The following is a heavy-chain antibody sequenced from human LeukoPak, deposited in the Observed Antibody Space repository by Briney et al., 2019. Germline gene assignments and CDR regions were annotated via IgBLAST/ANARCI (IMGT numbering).Heavy chain of an antibody. D-gene: IGHD3-16*02. CDR1: GGSISSSSYY. J-gene: IGHJ5*02. CDR2: IYYSGST. V-gene: IGHV4-39*01. Sequence: SETLSLTCTVSGGSISSSSYYWGWIRQPPGKGLEWIGSIYYSGSTYYNPSLKSRVTISVDTSKNQFSLKLGSVNAADTAVYYCARLDYDYVWGSYRHNWFDPWGRGTLVTVSS. CDR3: ARLDYDYVWGSYRHNWFDP.